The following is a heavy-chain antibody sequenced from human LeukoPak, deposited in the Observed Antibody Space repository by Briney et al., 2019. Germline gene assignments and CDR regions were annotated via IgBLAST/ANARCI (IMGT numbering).Heavy chain of an antibody. CDR1: GYTFTSYG. J-gene: IGHJ3*02. CDR3: ARDDYGGNSGTDAFDI. CDR2: ISAYNGNT. V-gene: IGHV1-18*01. Sequence: ASVNVSCKASGYTFTSYGISWVRQAPGQGLEWMGWISAYNGNTNYAQKLQGRVTITADESTSTAYMELSSLRSEDTAVYYCARDDYGGNSGTDAFDIWGQGTMVTVSS. D-gene: IGHD4-23*01.